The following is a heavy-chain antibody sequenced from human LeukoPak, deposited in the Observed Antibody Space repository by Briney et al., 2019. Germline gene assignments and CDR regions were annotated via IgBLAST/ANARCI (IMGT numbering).Heavy chain of an antibody. J-gene: IGHJ4*02. CDR1: GYTFTSYA. CDR3: LISTHYDFWSGAGYYFDY. D-gene: IGHD3-3*01. Sequence: GASVKVSCKASGYTFTSYAMNWVRQAPGQGLEWMGWINTYTGNPTYAQGFTGRFVFSLDTSVSTAYLQISSLKAEDTAVYYCLISTHYDFWSGAGYYFDYWGQGTLVTVSS. V-gene: IGHV7-4-1*02. CDR2: INTYTGNP.